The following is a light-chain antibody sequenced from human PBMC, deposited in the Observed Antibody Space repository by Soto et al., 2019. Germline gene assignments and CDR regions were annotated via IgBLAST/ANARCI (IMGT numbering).Light chain of an antibody. J-gene: IGKJ5*01. V-gene: IGKV3-15*01. CDR2: AAS. CDR1: QSVTNK. CDR3: QQYNSWPIT. Sequence: EIVMTQSPATLSVSPGERAALSCSASQSVTNKLDWYQQKPGQAPRLLIYAASTRDTGIPATFSGSGSGTEFTLTIDSLQSEDFAVYYCQQYNSWPITCGQGTRLEIK.